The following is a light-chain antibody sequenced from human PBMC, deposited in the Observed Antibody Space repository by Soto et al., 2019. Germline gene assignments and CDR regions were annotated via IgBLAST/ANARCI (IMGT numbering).Light chain of an antibody. J-gene: IGKJ5*01. CDR3: QQLNSYPIT. CDR1: QSISTW. Sequence: DIQMTQSPSTLSASAGDRVTITCRASQSISTWLAWYQQKPGKAPKLLIYAASTLQSGVPSRFSGSGSGTEFTLTISSLQPEDFATYYCQQLNSYPITCGQGTRREIK. V-gene: IGKV1-9*01. CDR2: AAS.